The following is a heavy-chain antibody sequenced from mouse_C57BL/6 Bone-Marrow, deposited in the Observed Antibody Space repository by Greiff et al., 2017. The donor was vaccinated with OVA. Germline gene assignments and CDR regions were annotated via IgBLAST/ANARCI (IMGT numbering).Heavy chain of an antibody. CDR1: GVDFSRYW. J-gene: IGHJ2*01. Sequence: AAEGVDFSRYWMSWVRRAPGKGLEWIGEINPDSSTINYAPSLKDKFIISRDNAKNTLYLQMSKVRSEDTALYYCATNYDYYFDYWGQGTTLTVSS. D-gene: IGHD2-4*01. CDR3: ATNYDYYFDY. V-gene: IGHV4-1*01. CDR2: INPDSSTI.